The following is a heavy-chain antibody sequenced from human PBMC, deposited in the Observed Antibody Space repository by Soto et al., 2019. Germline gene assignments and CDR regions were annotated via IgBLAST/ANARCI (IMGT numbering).Heavy chain of an antibody. J-gene: IGHJ3*02. D-gene: IGHD3-3*01. CDR3: ASGHYDSWRGQGFDI. CDR2: IYYSGST. Sequence: QVQLQESGPGLVKPSQTLSLTCTVSGGSISSGGHYWSWIRQHPGKGLEWIGYIYYSGSTYYNPSLESRVTISADTSKNQFSLKLSSLSAADTAVYFCASGHYDSWRGQGFDIWGQGTMVIVSS. V-gene: IGHV4-31*03. CDR1: GGSISSGGHY.